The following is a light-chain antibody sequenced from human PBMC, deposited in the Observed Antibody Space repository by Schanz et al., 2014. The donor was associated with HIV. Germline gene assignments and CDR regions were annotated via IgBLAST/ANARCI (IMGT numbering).Light chain of an antibody. CDR1: NSNFRSNA. V-gene: IGLV1-44*01. Sequence: QSVLTQPPSTSGTPGQRVTMSCSGSNSNFRSNAVNWYQHLPGTAPKLLIYNSYHRPSGVPDRFSGSESGTSASLAISGLQSEDEGDYYCATWDXXLEAWVFGGGTKLTVL. CDR2: NSY. CDR3: ATWDXXLEAWV. J-gene: IGLJ3*02.